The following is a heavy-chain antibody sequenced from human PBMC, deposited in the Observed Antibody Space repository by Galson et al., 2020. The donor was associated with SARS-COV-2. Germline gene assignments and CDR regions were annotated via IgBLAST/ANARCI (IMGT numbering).Heavy chain of an antibody. CDR3: ARTTYDFWSGYYFANNWFDP. V-gene: IGHV1-69*10. Sequence: SVKVSCKASGGTFSSYAISWVRQAPGHGLEWMGGIIPILGIANYAQKFQGRVTITADKSTSTAYMELSSLRSEDTAVYYCARTTYDFWSGYYFANNWFDPWGQGTLVTVSS. J-gene: IGHJ5*02. CDR2: IIPILGIA. CDR1: GGTFSSYA. D-gene: IGHD3-3*01.